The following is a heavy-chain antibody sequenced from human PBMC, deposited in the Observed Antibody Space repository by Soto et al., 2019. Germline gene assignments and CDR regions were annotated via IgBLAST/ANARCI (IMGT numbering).Heavy chain of an antibody. CDR3: VSQLQGSRSNYYFHF. CDR1: GFNFSDFY. J-gene: IGHJ4*02. D-gene: IGHD1-26*01. Sequence: QVQLVESGGALVKPGGSLRLSCAASGFNFSDFYISWIRQAPGKGLEWVSFISATGETTYYAESVKGRFSISRDNAQKSLYLQMNTLRDEYTAIYYCVSQLQGSRSNYYFHFWGQGTLVTVSS. V-gene: IGHV3-11*01. CDR2: ISATGETT.